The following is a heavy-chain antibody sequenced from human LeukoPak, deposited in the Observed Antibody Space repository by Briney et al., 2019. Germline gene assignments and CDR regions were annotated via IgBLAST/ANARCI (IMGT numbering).Heavy chain of an antibody. CDR1: GFTFSSYS. J-gene: IGHJ4*02. D-gene: IGHD2/OR15-2a*01. V-gene: IGHV3-21*01. CDR3: ARDESSQTYLYYFDY. Sequence: PGGSLRLSCAASGFTFSSYSMNWVRQAPGKGLEWVSSISSSSSYIYYADSVKGRFTISRDNAKNSLYLQMNSLRAEDTAVYYCARDESSQTYLYYFDYWGQGTLVTVSS. CDR2: ISSSSSYI.